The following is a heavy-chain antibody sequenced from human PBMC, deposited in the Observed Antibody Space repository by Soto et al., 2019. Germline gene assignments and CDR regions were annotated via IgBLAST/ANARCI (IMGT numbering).Heavy chain of an antibody. CDR3: ARLTTVTRDAFDI. J-gene: IGHJ3*02. CDR2: IDWDDDK. CDR1: GFSLSTSGMC. Sequence: SGPTLVNPTQTLTLTCTFSGFSLSTSGMCVSWNRQPPGKALEWLARIDWDDDKYYSTSLKTRLTISKDTSKNQVVLTMTNMDPVDTATYYCARLTTVTRDAFDIWGQGTMVTVS. D-gene: IGHD4-17*01. V-gene: IGHV2-70*11.